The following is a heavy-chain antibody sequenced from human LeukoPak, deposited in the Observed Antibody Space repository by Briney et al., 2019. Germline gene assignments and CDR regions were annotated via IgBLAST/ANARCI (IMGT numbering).Heavy chain of an antibody. D-gene: IGHD2-15*01. J-gene: IGHJ4*02. CDR1: GFTFSSYA. V-gene: IGHV3-30-3*01. Sequence: PGRSLRLSCAASGFTFSSYAMHWVRQAPGKGLEWVAVISYDGSNKYYADSVKGRFTISRDNSKNTLYLQMNSLRAEDMAVYYCASGLPRYCSGGSCLAFDYWGQGTLVTVSS. CDR3: ASGLPRYCSGGSCLAFDY. CDR2: ISYDGSNK.